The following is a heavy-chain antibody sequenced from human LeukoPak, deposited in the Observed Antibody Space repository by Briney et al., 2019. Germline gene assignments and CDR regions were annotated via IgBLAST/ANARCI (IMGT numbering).Heavy chain of an antibody. D-gene: IGHD3-22*01. CDR2: IFYRGIT. Sequence: SETLSLVCSVSGGSLSPYHWSWLRQPPGEGLEWIGYIFYRGITNFNPSLRSRVTMSVDTSKNQFSLNLSSVTAADTAVYYCARGRGSSGYYHEGEWFDPWGQGTLVTVSS. J-gene: IGHJ5*02. CDR1: GGSLSPYH. V-gene: IGHV4-59*01. CDR3: ARGRGSSGYYHEGEWFDP.